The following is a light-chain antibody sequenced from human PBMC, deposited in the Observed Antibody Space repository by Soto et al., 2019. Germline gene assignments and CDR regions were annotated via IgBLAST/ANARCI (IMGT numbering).Light chain of an antibody. CDR1: SSDVGGYNY. CDR2: DVS. V-gene: IGLV2-14*01. Sequence: QSALTQRASVSGSPGQSITISCTGTSSDVGGYNYVSWYQQHPGKAPKLMIYDVSNRPSGVSNRFSGSKSGNTASLTISGLQAEDEADYYCSSYTSSSTLYVFGNGTQLTVL. J-gene: IGLJ1*01. CDR3: SSYTSSSTLYV.